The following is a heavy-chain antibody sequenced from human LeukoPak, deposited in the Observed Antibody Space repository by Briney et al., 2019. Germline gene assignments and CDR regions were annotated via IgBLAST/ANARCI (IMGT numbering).Heavy chain of an antibody. J-gene: IGHJ5*02. D-gene: IGHD3-10*01. CDR1: GFTVSSNS. CDR3: ARAPRVRGVIITDWFDP. V-gene: IGHV3-53*01. CDR2: IYSGGNT. Sequence: GGSLRLSCTVSGFTVSSNSMSWVRQAPGKGLEWVSFIYSGGNTHYSDSVKGRFAISRDNSKNTLYLQMNSLRAEDTAVYYCARAPRVRGVIITDWFDPWGQGTLVTVSS.